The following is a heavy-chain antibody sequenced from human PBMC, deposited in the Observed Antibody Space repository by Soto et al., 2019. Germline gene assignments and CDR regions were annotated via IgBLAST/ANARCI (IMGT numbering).Heavy chain of an antibody. V-gene: IGHV4-39*02. CDR1: GGSISSSSYY. J-gene: IGHJ3*02. CDR2: IYYSGST. Sequence: QLQLQESGPGLVKPSETLSLTCTVSGGSISSSSYYWGWIRQPPGKGLEWIGSIYYSGSTYYNPSLKGRVTISVDTSKNQFYLKLSSVTAADTAVYYCARDHADSRGYGDAFDIWGQGTMVTVSS. CDR3: ARDHADSRGYGDAFDI. D-gene: IGHD3-22*01.